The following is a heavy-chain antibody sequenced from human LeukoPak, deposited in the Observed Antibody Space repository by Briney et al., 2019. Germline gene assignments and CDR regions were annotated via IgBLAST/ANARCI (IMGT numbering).Heavy chain of an antibody. J-gene: IGHJ2*01. D-gene: IGHD5/OR15-5a*01. CDR1: ESTFSSFP. CDR2: ISSSGSHI. V-gene: IGHV3-21*01. CDR3: AKIGVSGHWYFDL. Sequence: GGSLRLSCTASESTFSSFPMSWVRQAPGRGLEWISSISSSGSHIYYADSLKGRFTVSRDNAKNSLYVQMNSLRAEDTAVYYCAKIGVSGHWYFDLWGRGNLVTVSS.